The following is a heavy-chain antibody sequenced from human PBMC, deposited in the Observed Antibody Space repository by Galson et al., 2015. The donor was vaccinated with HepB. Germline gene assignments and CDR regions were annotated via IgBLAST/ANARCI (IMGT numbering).Heavy chain of an antibody. CDR3: ASSTRYYYYGMDV. CDR2: INPNSGGT. CDR1: GYTFTGYY. Sequence: SVKVSCKASGYTFTGYYMHWVRQAPGQGLEWMGRINPNSGGTNYAQKFQGRVTMTRDTSISTAYMELSRLRSDDTAVYYCASSTRYYYYGMDVWGQGTTVTVSS. J-gene: IGHJ6*02. V-gene: IGHV1-2*06. D-gene: IGHD2-2*01.